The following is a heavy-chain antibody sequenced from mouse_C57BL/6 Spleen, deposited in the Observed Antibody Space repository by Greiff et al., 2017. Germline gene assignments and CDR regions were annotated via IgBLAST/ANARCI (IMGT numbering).Heavy chain of an antibody. J-gene: IGHJ4*01. CDR3: ERSGIYCSDYDSKPDYAMDY. CDR2: IYPTSGNT. D-gene: IGHD2-4*01. V-gene: IGHV1-81*01. Sequence: QVQLKQSGAELARPGASVKLSCKASGYTFTSYGISWVKQRPGQGLEWIGEIYPTSGNTYYNEKFKGKATLTADKSSSTAYLQLRSLTSEDSALYFCERSGIYCSDYDSKPDYAMDYWGQGTSVTVSS. CDR1: GYTFTSYG.